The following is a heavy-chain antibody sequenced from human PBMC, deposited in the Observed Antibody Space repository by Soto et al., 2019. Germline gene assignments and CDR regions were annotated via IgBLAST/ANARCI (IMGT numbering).Heavy chain of an antibody. V-gene: IGHV1-8*01. CDR2: MNPNSGNT. D-gene: IGHD2-15*01. Sequence: AAVKLTCKDSGFTFTRYDIKWVQHATGKRLEWMGWMNPNSGNTGYAQKCQGRVTMTRNTSISTAYMELSSLRSEDTAVFYCARGSDGVVVAPYWFDPLGKGTLVTVSS. CDR3: ARGSDGVVVAPYWFDP. J-gene: IGHJ5*02. CDR1: GFTFTRYD.